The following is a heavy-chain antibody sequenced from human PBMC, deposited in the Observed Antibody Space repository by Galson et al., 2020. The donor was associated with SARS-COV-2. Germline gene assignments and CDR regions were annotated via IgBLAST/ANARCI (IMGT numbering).Heavy chain of an antibody. CDR2: ISHDGTNK. D-gene: IGHD3-10*01. Sequence: GESLKISCAVSGFTFSSYAMHWVRQAPGKGLEWVAAISHDGTNKHYADSAKGRFTISRDNSKNTVFVQMNSLRAEDSAVYYCARDRGPDYYYYYYVDVWGKGTTVTVSS. CDR3: ARDRGPDYYYYYYVDV. J-gene: IGHJ6*03. CDR1: GFTFSSYA. V-gene: IGHV3-30*04.